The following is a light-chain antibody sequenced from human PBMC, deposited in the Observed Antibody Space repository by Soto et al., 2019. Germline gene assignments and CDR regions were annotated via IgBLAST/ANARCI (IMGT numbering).Light chain of an antibody. CDR2: GAS. V-gene: IGKV3-20*01. CDR1: QSVSSSF. CDR3: QQYVAAPWT. Sequence: EIVLTQSPGTMSLSPGERATLSCRTSQSVSSSFLAWYHQKPGQAPRLLIYGASSRATGVPDRLSGSGSGTDFTLTLSRLEPEDFGVYYCQQYVAAPWTFGQGTKLEIK. J-gene: IGKJ1*01.